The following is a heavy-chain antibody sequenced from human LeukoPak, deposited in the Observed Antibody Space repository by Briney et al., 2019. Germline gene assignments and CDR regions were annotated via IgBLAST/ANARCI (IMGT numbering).Heavy chain of an antibody. CDR3: AAGTGAYWYFDL. CDR1: GFTFSSSS. Sequence: SVKVSCKASGFTFSSSSVQWVRQARGQRLEWIGWIVVGSGNTNYAQKFQERVTITRDMSTSTPYMELSSLRSEDTALYYCAAGTGAYWYFDLWGRGTLVTVSS. V-gene: IGHV1-58*01. D-gene: IGHD3/OR15-3a*01. J-gene: IGHJ2*01. CDR2: IVVGSGNT.